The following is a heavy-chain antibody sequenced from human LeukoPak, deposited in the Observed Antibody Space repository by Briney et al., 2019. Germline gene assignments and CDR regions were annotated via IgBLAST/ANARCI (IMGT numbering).Heavy chain of an antibody. D-gene: IGHD3-10*01. CDR2: IYYSGST. J-gene: IGHJ3*02. CDR1: GGSISSSSYY. CDR3: ARDPFGELFYDAFDI. Sequence: SETLSLTCTVSGGSISSSSYYWGWIRQPPGKGLEWIESIYYSGSTYYNPSLKSRVTISVDTSKNQFSLKLSSVTAADTAVYYCARDPFGELFYDAFDIWGQGTMVTVSS. V-gene: IGHV4-39*07.